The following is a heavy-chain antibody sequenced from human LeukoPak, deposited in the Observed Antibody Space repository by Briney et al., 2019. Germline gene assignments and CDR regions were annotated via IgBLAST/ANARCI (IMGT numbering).Heavy chain of an antibody. V-gene: IGHV4-34*01. CDR3: ATSEEVISRSMDY. CDR2: INHSGST. J-gene: IGHJ4*02. D-gene: IGHD3-10*01. Sequence: PSETLSLTCAVYGGSFSGYYWSWIRQPPGKGLEWIGEINHSGSTNYNPSLKSRVTISVDTSKNQFSLKLSSVTAADTAVYYCATSEEVISRSMDYWGQGTLVTVSS. CDR1: GGSFSGYY.